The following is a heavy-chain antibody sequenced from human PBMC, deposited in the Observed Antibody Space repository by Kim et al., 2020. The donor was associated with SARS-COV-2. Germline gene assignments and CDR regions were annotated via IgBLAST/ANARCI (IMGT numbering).Heavy chain of an antibody. J-gene: IGHJ3*02. CDR3: ARRVVPAARMDAFEK. D-gene: IGHD2-2*01. CDR2: IYPDDSET. V-gene: IGHV5-51*01. Sequence: GESLKISCKGSGYSFPTYWIGWVRQMPGKGLEWVGIIYPDDSETTYSPSLQGQVTISVDKSINTAYLQWSSLKASDTAMYYCARRVVPAARMDAFEKWGLGTRVTVS. CDR1: GYSFPTYW.